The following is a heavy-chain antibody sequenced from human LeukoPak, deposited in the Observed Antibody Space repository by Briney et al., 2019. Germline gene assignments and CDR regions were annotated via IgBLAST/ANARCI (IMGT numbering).Heavy chain of an antibody. J-gene: IGHJ4*02. Sequence: GGSLRLSCAASGFTVSSNYMSWVRQAPGKGLEWVSVIYSGGSTYYADPVKGRFTISRDNSKNTLYLQMNSLRAEDTAVYYCARDRNGDWFDYWGQGTLVTVSS. CDR3: ARDRNGDWFDY. CDR1: GFTVSSNY. CDR2: IYSGGST. D-gene: IGHD4-17*01. V-gene: IGHV3-66*01.